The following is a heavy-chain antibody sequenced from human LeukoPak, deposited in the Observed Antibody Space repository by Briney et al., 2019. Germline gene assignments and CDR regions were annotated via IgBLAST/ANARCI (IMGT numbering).Heavy chain of an antibody. CDR1: GFTFSSYA. D-gene: IGHD2-2*01. V-gene: IGHV3-23*01. Sequence: PGGSLRLSCAASGFTFSSYAMSWVRQAPGKGLEGVSAISGSGGSTYYADSVKGRFTISRDNSKNTLYLQMNSLRAEDTAVYYCAKDHCSSTSCYETPPPHFDYWGQGTLVTVSS. CDR2: ISGSGGST. J-gene: IGHJ4*02. CDR3: AKDHCSSTSCYETPPPHFDY.